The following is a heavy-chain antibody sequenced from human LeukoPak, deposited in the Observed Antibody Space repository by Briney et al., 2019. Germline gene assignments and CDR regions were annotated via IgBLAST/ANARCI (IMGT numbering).Heavy chain of an antibody. V-gene: IGHV3-30*02. CDR2: IRYDGNNK. CDR1: GSTFNTYG. J-gene: IGHJ4*02. D-gene: IGHD3-3*01. CDR3: ARDFRFLDDY. Sequence: GGSLRLSCAASGSTFNTYGMHWVRQAPGKGLEWVAFIRYDGNNKYYTDSVKGRFTISRDNSKNTLFLQMNSLRAEDTAMYYCARDFRFLDDYWGQGTLVTVSS.